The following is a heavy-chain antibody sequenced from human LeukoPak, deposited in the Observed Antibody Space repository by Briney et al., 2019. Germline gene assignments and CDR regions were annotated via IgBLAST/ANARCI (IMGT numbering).Heavy chain of an antibody. D-gene: IGHD2-21*02. CDR2: TFYRSKWDN. CDR1: GDSVSRNNAA. V-gene: IGHV6-1*01. J-gene: IGHJ4*02. Sequence: SQTLSLTCVISGDSVSRNNAAWNWLRQSPSRGLEWLGRTFYRSKWDNEYAVSPKSRLRINPDTSKNQFSLQLNSVTPEDTAVYYCARDLGDLMLDSWGQGTLVTVSS. CDR3: ARDLGDLMLDS.